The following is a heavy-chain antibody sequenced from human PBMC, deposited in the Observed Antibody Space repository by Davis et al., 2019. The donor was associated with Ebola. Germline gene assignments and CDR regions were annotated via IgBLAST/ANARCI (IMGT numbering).Heavy chain of an antibody. Sequence: MPSETLSLTCTVSGYSISSGYYWGWIRQPPGKGLEWIGSIYHSGSTYYNPSLKSRVTILVDTSKNQFSLKLSSVTAADTAVYYCFTDSMVRGVIYWGQGTLVTVSS. J-gene: IGHJ4*02. CDR2: IYHSGST. CDR1: GYSISSGYY. CDR3: FTDSMVRGVIY. D-gene: IGHD3-10*01. V-gene: IGHV4-38-2*02.